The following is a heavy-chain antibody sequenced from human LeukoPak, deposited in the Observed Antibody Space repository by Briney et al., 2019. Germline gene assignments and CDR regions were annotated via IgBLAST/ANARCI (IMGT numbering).Heavy chain of an antibody. V-gene: IGHV3-30*18. CDR1: GFTFSSYG. Sequence: GGSLRLSCAASGFTFSSYGMHWVRQAPGKGLEWVAVISYDGSNKYYADSVKGRFTISRDNSKNTLYLQMNSLRAEDTAVYYCANEQRSSSDWYYYYYYMDVWGKGTTVTVSS. D-gene: IGHD6-6*01. CDR3: ANEQRSSSDWYYYYYYMDV. J-gene: IGHJ6*03. CDR2: ISYDGSNK.